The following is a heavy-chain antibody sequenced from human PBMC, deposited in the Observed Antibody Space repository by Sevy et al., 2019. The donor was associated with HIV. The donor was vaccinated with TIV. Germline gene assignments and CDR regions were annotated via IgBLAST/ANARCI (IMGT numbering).Heavy chain of an antibody. D-gene: IGHD4-17*01. V-gene: IGHV3-23*01. J-gene: IGHJ4*02. Sequence: GGSLRLSCAASGFTFSSYAMSWVRQAPGKGLEWVSAISGSGGSTYYADSMKGRFTFSRDNSKNKLYLQMNSLRAEDTAVYYGANLMTTVTPPFDYWGQGTLVTVSS. CDR1: GFTFSSYA. CDR2: ISGSGGST. CDR3: ANLMTTVTPPFDY.